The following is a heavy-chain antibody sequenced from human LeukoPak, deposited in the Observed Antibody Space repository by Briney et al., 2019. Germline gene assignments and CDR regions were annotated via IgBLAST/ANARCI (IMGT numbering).Heavy chain of an antibody. V-gene: IGHV4-39*07. CDR3: ARARSGRFGELLPDWAFDI. CDR1: GGSIASSSYY. D-gene: IGHD3-10*01. J-gene: IGHJ3*02. Sequence: SETVSLTCTVSGGSIASSSYYWVWIRQPPGKGLEWIGRLYYTGSTYYNPSLESRVTISVDTSNNQFSLNLASVTAADTAVYYCARARSGRFGELLPDWAFDIWGQGTMVTVSS. CDR2: LYYTGST.